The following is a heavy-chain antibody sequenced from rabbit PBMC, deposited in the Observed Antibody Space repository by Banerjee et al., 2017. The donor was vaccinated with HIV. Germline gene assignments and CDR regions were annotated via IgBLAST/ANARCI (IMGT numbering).Heavy chain of an antibody. D-gene: IGHD2-1*01. CDR2: ASGSPFT. V-gene: IGHV1S40*01. Sequence: ASGSPFTYSATWAKGRFTCSKTSSTTVTLQMTSLTAADTATYFCVRDQAGDADYGPYYLNLWGPGTLVTVS. J-gene: IGHJ4*01. CDR3: VRDQAGDADYGPYYLNL.